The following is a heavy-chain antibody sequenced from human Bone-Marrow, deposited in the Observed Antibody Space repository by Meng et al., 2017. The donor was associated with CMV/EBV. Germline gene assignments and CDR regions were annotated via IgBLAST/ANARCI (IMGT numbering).Heavy chain of an antibody. Sequence: SETLSLTCTVSGGSISSSSYYWGWIRQPPGKGLEWIGSIYYSGSTYYNPSLKSRVTISVDTSTSQFSLKLSSVTAADTAVYYCARLGGFRQVRWFDPWGQGTLVTVSS. CDR2: IYYSGST. CDR1: GGSISSSSYY. V-gene: IGHV4-39*01. D-gene: IGHD2-15*01. J-gene: IGHJ5*02. CDR3: ARLGGFRQVRWFDP.